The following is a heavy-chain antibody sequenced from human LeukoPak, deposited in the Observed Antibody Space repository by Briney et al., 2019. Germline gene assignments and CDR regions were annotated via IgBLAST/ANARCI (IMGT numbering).Heavy chain of an antibody. V-gene: IGHV3-23*01. CDR3: AKPQRFGELLSSFDY. D-gene: IGHD3-10*01. CDR1: GFTFSGYS. CDR2: ISDSVGST. Sequence: GGSLRLSCAASGFTFSGYSMSWVRQAPGKGLEWVAGISDSVGSTDYADSVKGRFTICRDNPKNTLYLQMNSLRAEDTAVYYCAKPQRFGELLSSFDYWGQGTLVIVSS. J-gene: IGHJ4*02.